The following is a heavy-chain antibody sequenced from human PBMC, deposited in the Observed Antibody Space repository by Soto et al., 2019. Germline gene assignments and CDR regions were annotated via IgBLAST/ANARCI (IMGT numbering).Heavy chain of an antibody. D-gene: IGHD5-12*01. CDR2: IYSGGST. J-gene: IGHJ4*02. Sequence: EVQLVESGGGLVQPGGSLRLSCAASGFTVSSNYMSWVRQAPGKGLEWVSVIYSGGSTYYADSVKGRFTISRHNSKNTLYLQMNSLRAEDTAVYYCARAKYSGYDYASYYFDYWGQGTLVTVSS. CDR1: GFTVSSNY. V-gene: IGHV3-53*04. CDR3: ARAKYSGYDYASYYFDY.